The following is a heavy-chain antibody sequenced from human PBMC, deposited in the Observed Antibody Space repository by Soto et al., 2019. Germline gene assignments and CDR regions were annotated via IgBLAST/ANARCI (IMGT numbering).Heavy chain of an antibody. Sequence: AASVKVSCKASGYTFTSYGISWVRQAPGQGLEWMGWISAYNGNTNYAQKLRGRVTMTTDTSTSTAYMELRSLRSDDTAVYYCAREDCSSTSCYMGSMVRGYVDYWGQGTLVTVSS. J-gene: IGHJ4*02. V-gene: IGHV1-18*01. CDR2: ISAYNGNT. CDR1: GYTFTSYG. CDR3: AREDCSSTSCYMGSMVRGYVDY. D-gene: IGHD2-2*02.